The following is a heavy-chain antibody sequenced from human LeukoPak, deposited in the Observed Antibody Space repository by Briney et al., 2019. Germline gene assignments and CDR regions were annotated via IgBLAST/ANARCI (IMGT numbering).Heavy chain of an antibody. CDR2: ISHIGRT. CDR3: ARDLVTVTKGFDI. D-gene: IGHD4-17*01. Sequence: SQTLSLTCTVSGGSISSGGYYWSWIRQHPGKGLEWIGYISHIGRTNYNPSLKSRVTISIDTSKNQFSLKLRSVTAADTAVYYCARDLVTVTKGFDIWGQGTMVSVSS. J-gene: IGHJ3*02. V-gene: IGHV4-61*08. CDR1: GGSISSGGYY.